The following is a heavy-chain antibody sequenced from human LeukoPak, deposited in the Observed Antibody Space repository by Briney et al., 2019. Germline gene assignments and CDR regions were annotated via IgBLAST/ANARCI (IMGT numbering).Heavy chain of an antibody. J-gene: IGHJ6*03. V-gene: IGHV4-39*01. CDR3: ASFYCSGGSCYQYYYYYYMDV. CDR1: GGSISSRSYY. Sequence: SETLSLTCTVSGGSISSRSYYWGWIRQPPGKGLEWIGIIYYSGSTYSSPSLRSRVTISVDTSKNQFSLKLSSVTAADTAVYYCASFYCSGGSCYQYYYYYYMDVWGKGTTVTISS. D-gene: IGHD2-15*01. CDR2: IYYSGST.